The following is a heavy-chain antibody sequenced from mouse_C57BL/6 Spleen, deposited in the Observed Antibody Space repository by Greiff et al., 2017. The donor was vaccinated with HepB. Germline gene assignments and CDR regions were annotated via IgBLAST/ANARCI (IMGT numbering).Heavy chain of an antibody. Sequence: VQLQQSGAELVKPGASVKLSCKASGYTFTSYWMHWVKQRPGQGLEWIGMIHPNSGSTNYNEKFKSKATLTVDKSSSTAYMQLSSLTSEDSAVYYCARSGGYSNYEGYWGQGTTLTVSS. D-gene: IGHD2-5*01. J-gene: IGHJ2*01. CDR3: ARSGGYSNYEGY. CDR2: IHPNSGST. CDR1: GYTFTSYW. V-gene: IGHV1-64*01.